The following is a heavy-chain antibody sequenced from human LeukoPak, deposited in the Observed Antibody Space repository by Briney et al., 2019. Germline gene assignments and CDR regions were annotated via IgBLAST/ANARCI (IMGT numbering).Heavy chain of an antibody. CDR2: INAGNGNT. CDR3: ARVRSITMVRGVNDAFDI. J-gene: IGHJ3*02. CDR1: GYTFTSYA. Sequence: ASVKVSCKASGYTFTSYAMHWVRQASGQRLEWMGWINAGNGNTKYSQKFQGRVTITRDTSASTAYMELSSLRSEDTAVYYCARVRSITMVRGVNDAFDIWGQGTMVTVSS. V-gene: IGHV1-3*01. D-gene: IGHD3-10*01.